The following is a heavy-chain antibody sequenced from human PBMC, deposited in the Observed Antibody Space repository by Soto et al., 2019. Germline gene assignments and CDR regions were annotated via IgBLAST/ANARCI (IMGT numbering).Heavy chain of an antibody. CDR2: INAGNGNT. V-gene: IGHV1-3*01. CDR3: ARAGGDIVATIHNAIDY. D-gene: IGHD5-12*01. CDR1: GYTFTSYA. Sequence: ASVKVSCKASGYTFTSYAMHWVRQAPGQRLEWMGWINAGNGNTKYSQKFQGRVTITRDTSASTAYMELSSLRSEDTAVYYCARAGGDIVATIHNAIDYWGQGTLVTVSS. J-gene: IGHJ4*02.